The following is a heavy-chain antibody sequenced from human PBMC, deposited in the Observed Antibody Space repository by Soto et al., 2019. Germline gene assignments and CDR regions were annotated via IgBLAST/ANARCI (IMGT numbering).Heavy chain of an antibody. D-gene: IGHD4-17*01. V-gene: IGHV4-59*01. Sequence: SETLSLTCTVSGGSISSYYWSWIRQPPGKGLEWIGYIYYSGSTNYNPSLKSRVTISVDTSKNQFSLKLSSVTAADTAVYYCARAPNDYGGNSVPFDYWGQGTLVTVSS. CDR3: ARAPNDYGGNSVPFDY. CDR1: GGSISSYY. CDR2: IYYSGST. J-gene: IGHJ4*02.